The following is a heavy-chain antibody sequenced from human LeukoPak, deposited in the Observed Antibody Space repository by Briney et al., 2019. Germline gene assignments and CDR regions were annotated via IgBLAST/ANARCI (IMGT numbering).Heavy chain of an antibody. V-gene: IGHV3-21*01. CDR1: GFTFSSYS. J-gene: IGHJ4*02. Sequence: PGGSLRLSCAAPGFTFSSYSMNWVRQAPGKGLEWVSSISSSSSYIYYADSVKGRFTISRDNAKNSLYLQMNSLRAEDTAVYYCARDRVGATDYFDYWGQGTLVTVSS. CDR3: ARDRVGATDYFDY. CDR2: ISSSSSYI. D-gene: IGHD1-26*01.